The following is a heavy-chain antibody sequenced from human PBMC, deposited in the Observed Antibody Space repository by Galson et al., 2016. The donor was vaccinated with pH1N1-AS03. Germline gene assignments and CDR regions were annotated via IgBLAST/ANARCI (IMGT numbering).Heavy chain of an antibody. CDR3: VGEQGGSDDY. D-gene: IGHD1-26*01. CDR1: RFTFSDYG. Sequence: SLRLSCAASRFTFSDYGMNWVRQAPGKGLEWVAATSSDGSVRHFADHVRGRFTVSRDNSKNTLYLEMNSLRPEDTAVYFCVGEQGGSDDYWGQGTLVTVSS. J-gene: IGHJ4*02. CDR2: TSSDGSVR. V-gene: IGHV3-30*03.